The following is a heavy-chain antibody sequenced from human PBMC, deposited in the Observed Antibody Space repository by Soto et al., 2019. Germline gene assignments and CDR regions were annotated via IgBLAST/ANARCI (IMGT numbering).Heavy chain of an antibody. CDR3: ARDLVGATDY. D-gene: IGHD1-26*01. V-gene: IGHV4-34*01. Sequence: QVQLQQWGAGLLKPSETLSLTCAVYGGSFSGYYWSWIRQPPGKGLEWIGEINHSGSTNYNPSLTSRVAISADTSKNQSSLKLSSVTAADTAVYYCARDLVGATDYWGQGTLVTVSS. CDR2: INHSGST. CDR1: GGSFSGYY. J-gene: IGHJ4*02.